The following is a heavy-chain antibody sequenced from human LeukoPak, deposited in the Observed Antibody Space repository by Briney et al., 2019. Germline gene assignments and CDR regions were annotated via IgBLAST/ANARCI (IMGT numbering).Heavy chain of an antibody. CDR3: GGLGAGIQFFYLDL. CDR1: GFTPIHYW. J-gene: IGHJ4*02. Sequence: GGSLRLSCALSGFTPIHYWMTWVRQAPGKGLEWVANINKDGSETFYVDSVKGRFTISRDNAKNSVYLQMNSLRAEDTAFDYCGGLGAGIQFFYLDLWGQGTLGNVSS. V-gene: IGHV3-7*01. D-gene: IGHD3-9*01. CDR2: INKDGSET.